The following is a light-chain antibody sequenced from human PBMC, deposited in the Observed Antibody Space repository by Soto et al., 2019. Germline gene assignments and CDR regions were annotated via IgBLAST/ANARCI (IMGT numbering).Light chain of an antibody. J-gene: IGLJ1*01. CDR2: DVS. CDR3: SSYTSSSTDV. CDR1: SSDVGGYNY. Sequence: QSVLTQPASVSGSPGQSITISCTGTSSDVGGYNYVSWYQQDPGKAPKLVIYDVSNRPSGVSTRFSGSKSGNTASLTISGLQAEDEADYYCSSYTSSSTDVFGTGTKLTVL. V-gene: IGLV2-14*01.